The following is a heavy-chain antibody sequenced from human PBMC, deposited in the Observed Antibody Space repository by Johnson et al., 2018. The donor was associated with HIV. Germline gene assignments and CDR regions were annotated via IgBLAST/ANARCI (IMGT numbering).Heavy chain of an antibody. CDR3: ARDQSNGWNRGAFDI. V-gene: IGHV3-66*01. Sequence: VQLVESGGGLVQPGGSLRLSCAAFGFTVSSNYMSWVRKAPGKGLEWVSVIYSGGSTYYADPVKGRFTISRDNSKNTLYLHMNSLRAEDTAVYYCARDQSNGWNRGAFDIWGQGTVVTVSS. CDR2: IYSGGST. CDR1: GFTVSSNY. J-gene: IGHJ3*02. D-gene: IGHD6-19*01.